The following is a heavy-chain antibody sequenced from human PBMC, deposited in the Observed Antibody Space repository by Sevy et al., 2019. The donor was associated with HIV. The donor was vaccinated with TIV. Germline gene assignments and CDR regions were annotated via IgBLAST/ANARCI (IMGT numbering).Heavy chain of an antibody. CDR1: GFAFHEYS. V-gene: IGHV3-23*01. CDR3: AREGCSRPHDY. CDR2: LSFVCGKI. Sequence: GGSPRLSCAASGFAFHEYSMSWIRQAPGKGLEWVATLSFVCGKINYADSVKGRFTISRDNSKNSFYLQMDNLRVEDTALYYCAREGCSRPHDYWGQGTRVTVSS. D-gene: IGHD2-8*01. J-gene: IGHJ4*02.